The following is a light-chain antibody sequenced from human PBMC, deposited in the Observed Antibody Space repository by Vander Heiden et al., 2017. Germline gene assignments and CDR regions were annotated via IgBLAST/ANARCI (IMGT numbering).Light chain of an antibody. J-gene: IGKJ4*01. CDR2: LGS. Sequence: DVVLTQSPLSLPVTPGESAYISCRSSQSLLHRNGYNYLDWYLQKPGQSPQLLIYLGSNRASGVPERFSGSGSGTDFTLKISRVEAEDVGVYYCMQALQNPVTFGGGTKVEIK. V-gene: IGKV2-28*01. CDR3: MQALQNPVT. CDR1: QSLLHRNGYNY.